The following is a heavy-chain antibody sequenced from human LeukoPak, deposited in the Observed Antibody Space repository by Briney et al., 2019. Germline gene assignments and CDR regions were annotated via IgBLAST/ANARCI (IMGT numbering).Heavy chain of an antibody. D-gene: IGHD3-9*01. V-gene: IGHV3-53*04. CDR1: GFTVSSNY. CDR2: IYSGGST. Sequence: GGSLRLSCAASGFTVSSNYMSWVRQAPGKGLEWVSVIYSGGSTYYADSVKGRFTISRHNSKNTLYLQMNSLRAADTAVYYCAREVDWLLDYWGQGTLVTVSS. J-gene: IGHJ4*02. CDR3: AREVDWLLDY.